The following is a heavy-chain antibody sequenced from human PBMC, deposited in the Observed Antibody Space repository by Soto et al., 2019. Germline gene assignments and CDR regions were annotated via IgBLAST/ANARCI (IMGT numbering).Heavy chain of an antibody. V-gene: IGHV5-51*01. D-gene: IGHD1-20*01. CDR1: GHISNQHW. CDR2: IFTRDSET. J-gene: IGHJ5*02. CDR3: SRRYQDSGNCYDL. Sequence: GESLKIPCKGPGHISNQHWIGRVRQTPGKGLEWMGLIFTRDSETRTSPSFQRHISFSVDNSINTVYLQWTSPKTADTGMYFCSRRYQDSGNCYDLWGQGTLVTVSS.